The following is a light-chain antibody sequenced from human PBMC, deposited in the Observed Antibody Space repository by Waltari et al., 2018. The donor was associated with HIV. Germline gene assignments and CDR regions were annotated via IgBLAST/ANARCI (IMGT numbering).Light chain of an antibody. J-gene: IGKJ3*01. Sequence: EIVMTQSPATLSVSPGERATRPCRASQSIYNNLAWYQQRPGQPPRLLIYGASTRATGIPARFSGSGSGTEFTLTISSLQSEDFAVYWCQQYDNWTLFTFGPGTKVEIK. V-gene: IGKV3-15*01. CDR3: QQYDNWTLFT. CDR2: GAS. CDR1: QSIYNN.